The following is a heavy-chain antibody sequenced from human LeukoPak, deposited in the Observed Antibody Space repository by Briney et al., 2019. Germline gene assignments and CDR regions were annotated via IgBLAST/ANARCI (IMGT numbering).Heavy chain of an antibody. CDR1: GFTFSSYA. CDR2: ISGSGGST. Sequence: PGGSMRLSCAASGFTFSSYAMSWVRQAQGKGLEWVSAISGSGGSTYYADSVKGRFNISRDNAKRTLYLQMRSLRAEDTAVYYCAKPPLLYDSSGYYWFDYWGQGTLATVSS. V-gene: IGHV3-23*01. CDR3: AKPPLLYDSSGYYWFDY. D-gene: IGHD3-22*01. J-gene: IGHJ4*02.